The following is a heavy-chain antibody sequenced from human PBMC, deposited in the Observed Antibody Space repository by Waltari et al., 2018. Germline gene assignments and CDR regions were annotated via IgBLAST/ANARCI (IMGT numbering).Heavy chain of an antibody. CDR1: GGSISSYY. CDR3: ARGVCSSTSCYYYYYYYMDV. CDR2: IYYSWRT. Sequence: QVQLQESGPGLVKPSETLSLTCTVSGGSISSYYWSWIRQPPGKGLEWIGYIYYSWRTNPHPSLTRLVTISVDTSKNQFSLKLSFVTAADTAVYYCARGVCSSTSCYYYYYYYMDVWGKGTTVTISS. V-gene: IGHV4-59*01. D-gene: IGHD2-2*01. J-gene: IGHJ6*03.